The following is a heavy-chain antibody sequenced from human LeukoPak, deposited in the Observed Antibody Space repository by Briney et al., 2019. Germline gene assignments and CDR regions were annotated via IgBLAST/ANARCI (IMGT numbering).Heavy chain of an antibody. D-gene: IGHD3-9*01. CDR3: ARGHYDVLAASYKWTPDY. CDR2: ISSSGSTI. Sequence: GGSLRLSCAASGFTFSDYYMSWIRQAPGKGLEWVSYISSSGSTIYYGDSVKGRFTISRDNAKNSLSLQLNSLRVEDTAVYYCARGHYDVLAASYKWTPDYWGQGTLVTVSS. CDR1: GFTFSDYY. J-gene: IGHJ4*02. V-gene: IGHV3-11*04.